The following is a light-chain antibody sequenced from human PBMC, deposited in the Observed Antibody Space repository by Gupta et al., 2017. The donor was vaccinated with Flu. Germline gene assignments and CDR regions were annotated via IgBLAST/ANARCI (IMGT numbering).Light chain of an antibody. CDR2: GVS. J-gene: IGKJ2*04. CDR1: QDISTY. Sequence: AIRLTQSHSSFSASPGDRVTITCRATQDISTYLAWFQQKPGKAPRLLIYGVSTVQSGVPSRFSGSGSGTDFTLTISSLQSEDFATYYCQQYYNYPRSFGQGTKLEIK. V-gene: IGKV1-8*01. CDR3: QQYYNYPRS.